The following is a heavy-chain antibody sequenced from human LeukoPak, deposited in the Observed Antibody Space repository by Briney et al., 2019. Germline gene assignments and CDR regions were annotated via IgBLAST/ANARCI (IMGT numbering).Heavy chain of an antibody. D-gene: IGHD6-6*01. CDR2: MFHTGFT. J-gene: IGHJ6*03. CDR1: GGSISSYY. CDR3: ARVFRAARSLWYYYYMDV. Sequence: SETLSLTCTVSGGSISSYYWSWIRQPPGKELEWIGYMFHTGFTNYNPSLKSRVTISVDTSKNQFSLKLSSVTAADTAVYYCARVFRAARSLWYYYYMDVWGKGTTVTVSS. V-gene: IGHV4-59*01.